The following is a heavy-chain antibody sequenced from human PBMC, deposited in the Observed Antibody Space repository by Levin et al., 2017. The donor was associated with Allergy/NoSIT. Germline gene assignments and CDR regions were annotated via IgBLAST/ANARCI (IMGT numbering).Heavy chain of an antibody. CDR3: AREPYDYVWGSYRYKDY. V-gene: IGHV3-11*01. J-gene: IGHJ4*02. D-gene: IGHD3-16*02. CDR2: ISSSGSTI. CDR1: GFTFSDYY. Sequence: GESLKISCAASGFTFSDYYMSWIRQAPGKGLEWVSYISSSGSTIYYADSVKGRFTISRDNAKNSLYLQMNSLRAEDTAVYYCAREPYDYVWGSYRYKDYWGQGTLVTVSS.